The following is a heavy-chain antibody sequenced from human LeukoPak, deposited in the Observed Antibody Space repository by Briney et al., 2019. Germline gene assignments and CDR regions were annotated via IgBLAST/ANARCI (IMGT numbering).Heavy chain of an antibody. CDR1: GGTFSSYA. CDR2: IIPIFGTA. Sequence: GASVKVSCKASGGTFSSYASSWVRQAPGQGLEWMGGIIPIFGTANYAQKFQGRVTITADESTSTAYMELSSLRSEDTAVYYCARDMRDCSGGSCYPFFDYWGQGTLVTVSS. D-gene: IGHD2-15*01. V-gene: IGHV1-69*13. J-gene: IGHJ4*02. CDR3: ARDMRDCSGGSCYPFFDY.